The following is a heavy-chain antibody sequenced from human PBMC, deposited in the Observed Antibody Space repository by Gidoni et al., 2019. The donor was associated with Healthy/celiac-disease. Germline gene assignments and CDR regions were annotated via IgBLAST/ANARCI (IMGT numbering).Heavy chain of an antibody. J-gene: IGHJ5*02. CDR2: ISGSGGST. D-gene: IGHD6-19*01. Sequence: EVQLLESGGGLVQPGGSLRLSCATSGFTFSSYAMSWVRQAPGKGLEWVAAISGSGGSTYYADSLKGRFTISRDNSKNTLYLQINSLRAEDTAVYHCARSSGWYDNWGQGTLVTVSS. CDR1: GFTFSSYA. V-gene: IGHV3-23*01. CDR3: ARSSGWYDN.